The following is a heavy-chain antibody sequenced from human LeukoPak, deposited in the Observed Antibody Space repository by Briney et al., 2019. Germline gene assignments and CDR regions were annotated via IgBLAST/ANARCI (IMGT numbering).Heavy chain of an antibody. CDR1: GASINSYR. CDR3: TNGYYVPFDC. Sequence: SETLSLTCNVSGASINSYRWNWIRQPPGKGLEWIGYISYDGKTNYNPSLKSRLTLSVDTSKNQFSLNLNSVTAADTARYYCTNGYYVPFDCWGQGTLVTVTS. D-gene: IGHD3-10*02. CDR2: ISYDGKT. J-gene: IGHJ4*02. V-gene: IGHV4-59*01.